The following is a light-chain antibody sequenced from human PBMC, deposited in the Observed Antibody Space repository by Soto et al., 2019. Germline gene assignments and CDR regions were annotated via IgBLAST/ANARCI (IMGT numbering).Light chain of an antibody. CDR2: GAS. CDR3: QRQSNWPRT. J-gene: IGKJ1*01. CDR1: QSVGSY. Sequence: ITLTQSPATLSLSPGERATLSCRASQSVGSYLAWYQQKPGQAPRLLIHGASTRATGIPARFSGSGSGTEFTLTISSLQSEDFAIYYCQRQSNWPRTFGQGTKVDIK. V-gene: IGKV3-15*01.